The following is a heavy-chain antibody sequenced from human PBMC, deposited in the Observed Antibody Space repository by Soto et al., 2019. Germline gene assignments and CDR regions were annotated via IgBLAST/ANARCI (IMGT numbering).Heavy chain of an antibody. CDR2: IFPKFGTT. Sequence: SVKVSCKXSGDTDTNYVISWVRQAPGQGLEWMGGIFPKFGTTYSAQKLQDRLTITADESTSTVYMQLSSLRLDDTAVYYCEAEMTFGKLSVVWGQGTTVTVSS. CDR1: GDTDTNYV. V-gene: IGHV1-69*13. J-gene: IGHJ6*02. D-gene: IGHD3-16*02. CDR3: EAEMTFGKLSVV.